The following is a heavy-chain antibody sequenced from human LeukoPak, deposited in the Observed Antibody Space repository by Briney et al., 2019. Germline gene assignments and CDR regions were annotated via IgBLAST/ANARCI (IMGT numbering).Heavy chain of an antibody. J-gene: IGHJ3*02. CDR3: ARVLTVRSGGYDAFDI. Sequence: GGSLRLSCAASGFTFSSYDMHWVHQATGKGLEWVSAIDTAGDTYYPGSVKGRFTISRENAKNSLYLQMNSLRAGDTAVYYCARVLTVRSGGYDAFDIWGQGTMVTVSS. CDR1: GFTFSSYD. CDR2: IDTAGDT. D-gene: IGHD6-25*01. V-gene: IGHV3-13*01.